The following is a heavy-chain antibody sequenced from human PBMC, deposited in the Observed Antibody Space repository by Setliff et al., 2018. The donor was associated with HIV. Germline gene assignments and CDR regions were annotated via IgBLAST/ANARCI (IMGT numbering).Heavy chain of an antibody. J-gene: IGHJ3*01. CDR3: ARGQCSSVWYGDAFDV. CDR1: GYTFTSYA. D-gene: IGHD6-19*01. Sequence: ASVKVSCKASGYTFTSYAMHWVRQAPGQRLEWMGWINAGNGNTKYSQKFQGRVTITRDTSASTAYMELSSLRSEDTAVYYCARGQCSSVWYGDAFDVWGQGTMVTVSS. V-gene: IGHV1-3*01. CDR2: INAGNGNT.